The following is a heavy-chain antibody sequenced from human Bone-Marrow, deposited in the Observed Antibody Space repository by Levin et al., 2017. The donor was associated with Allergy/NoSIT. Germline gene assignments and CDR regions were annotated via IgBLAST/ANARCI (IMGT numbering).Heavy chain of an antibody. CDR2: ISGSGNSI. CDR3: AKGSHPYARSQYPEY. D-gene: IGHD2-2*01. J-gene: IGHJ4*02. Sequence: PGGSLRLSCAASGFDVDDSAIIWVRQAPGRGLEWLLLISGSGNSIYYADSVKGRFTVSRDYSKKTVDLQMDNLRAEDTAVYYCAKGSHPYARSQYPEYWGQGILVTVSS. V-gene: IGHV3-23*01. CDR1: GFDVDDSA.